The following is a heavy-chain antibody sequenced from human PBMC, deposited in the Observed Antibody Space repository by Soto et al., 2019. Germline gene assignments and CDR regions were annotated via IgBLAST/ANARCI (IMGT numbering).Heavy chain of an antibody. D-gene: IGHD1-26*01. CDR1: GYSFSTYY. J-gene: IGHJ4*02. Sequence: QVQLVQSGAEVKKPGASVKVSCKASGYSFSTYYINWVRLATGQGLEWMGWLNPDNGNTGYAQKFKGRVTMTSNPAIGTAYMELSSLRSDDTAVYFCARGGDFDYWGQGTLVTVSS. CDR2: LNPDNGNT. CDR3: ARGGDFDY. V-gene: IGHV1-8*02.